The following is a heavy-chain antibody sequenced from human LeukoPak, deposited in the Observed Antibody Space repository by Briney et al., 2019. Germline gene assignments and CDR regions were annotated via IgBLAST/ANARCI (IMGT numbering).Heavy chain of an antibody. Sequence: SVKVSCKASGGTFSSYAISWVRQAPGQGLEWMGGIIPIFGTANYAQKFQGRVTITADESTSTAYMELSSLRSEDTAVYYCASGAAVAGKKGFDYWGQGTLVTVSS. D-gene: IGHD6-19*01. V-gene: IGHV1-69*13. J-gene: IGHJ4*02. CDR2: IIPIFGTA. CDR3: ASGAAVAGKKGFDY. CDR1: GGTFSSYA.